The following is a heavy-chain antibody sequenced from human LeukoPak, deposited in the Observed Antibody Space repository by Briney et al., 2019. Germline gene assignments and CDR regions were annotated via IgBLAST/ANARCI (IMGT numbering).Heavy chain of an antibody. CDR1: GFTFSSYS. CDR2: ISGSGTFI. J-gene: IGHJ4*02. D-gene: IGHD3-16*01. Sequence: PGGSLRLSCAASGFTFSSYSMNWVRQAPGKGLEWPSFISGSGTFIYYADSVRGRFTIPRDSARNSLYLQMNSLRDEDTAVYFCARDDGLGYWGQGTLVTVSS. V-gene: IGHV3-48*02. CDR3: ARDDGLGY.